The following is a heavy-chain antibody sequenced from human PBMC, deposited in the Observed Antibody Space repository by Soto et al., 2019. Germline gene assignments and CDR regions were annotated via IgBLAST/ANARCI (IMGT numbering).Heavy chain of an antibody. V-gene: IGHV4-34*01. CDR1: GGSFTGYY. D-gene: IGHD3-3*01. J-gene: IGHJ6*03. Sequence: PSETLSLTCAVYGGSFTGYYWNWIRQPPGKGLEWIGEINHSGSTNYNPSLKSRLTISIDTSKNQFSLKLSSVTAADTAVYYCAVTYYNFWSGYRPTYYMDVWDKGAKVTVSS. CDR3: AVTYYNFWSGYRPTYYMDV. CDR2: INHSGST.